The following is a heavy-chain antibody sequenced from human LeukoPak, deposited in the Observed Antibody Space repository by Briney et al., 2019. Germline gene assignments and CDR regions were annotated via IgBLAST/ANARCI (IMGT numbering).Heavy chain of an antibody. J-gene: IGHJ6*02. CDR3: APRGLSGYYYGMDV. D-gene: IGHD3/OR15-3a*01. CDR2: ITNAGAT. Sequence: GGSLRLSCAASGFTVTRNYMSWARLAPGKGLEWVSIITNAGATHYSTSVKGGFTISRDSSKNKVYLEMNSLRAEDTAVYYCAPRGLSGYYYGMDVWGQGTTVTVSS. CDR1: GFTVTRNY. V-gene: IGHV3-66*01.